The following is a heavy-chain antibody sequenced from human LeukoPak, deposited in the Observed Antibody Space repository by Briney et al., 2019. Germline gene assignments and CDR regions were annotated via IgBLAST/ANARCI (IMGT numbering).Heavy chain of an antibody. V-gene: IGHV5-51*01. J-gene: IGHJ5*02. D-gene: IGHD6-13*01. CDR3: ARRAAAAGTYWFDP. Sequence: GESLKISCKGSGYSFTSYWIGWVRQMPGKGREGMGIIYPGDSDTRYSPSFQGQVTISADKSISTAYLQWSSLKASDTAMYYCARRAAAAGTYWFDPWGQGTLVTVSS. CDR2: IYPGDSDT. CDR1: GYSFTSYW.